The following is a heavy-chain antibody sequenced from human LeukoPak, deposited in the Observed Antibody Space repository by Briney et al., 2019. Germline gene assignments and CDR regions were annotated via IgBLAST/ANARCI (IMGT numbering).Heavy chain of an antibody. CDR2: ISGSGDSS. D-gene: IGHD2-15*01. Sequence: PGGSLRLSCAASGFTFSSYAMSWVRQAPGEGLEWVSAISGSGDSSYFADSVKGRFTISRDNSKNTLFLQMNSLRAEDTAVYYCARAEALLPYLYWGQGTLVTVSS. CDR1: GFTFSSYA. CDR3: ARAEALLPYLY. V-gene: IGHV3-23*01. J-gene: IGHJ4*02.